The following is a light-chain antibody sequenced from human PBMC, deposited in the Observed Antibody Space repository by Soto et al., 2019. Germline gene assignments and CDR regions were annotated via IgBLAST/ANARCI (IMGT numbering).Light chain of an antibody. CDR1: SGHTNYA. CDR2: LNNDGSH. Sequence: QPVLTQSPSASASLGASVKITCTLSSGHTNYAITWHQQQPEKGPRYLMKLNNDGSHSKGAGIPDRFSGSSSGAERYLTISSLQSEDEADYYCQTWGAGIGVFGGGTKLTVL. V-gene: IGLV4-69*01. J-gene: IGLJ3*02. CDR3: QTWGAGIGV.